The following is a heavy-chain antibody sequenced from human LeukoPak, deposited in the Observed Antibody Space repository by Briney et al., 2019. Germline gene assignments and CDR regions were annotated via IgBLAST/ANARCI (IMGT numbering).Heavy chain of an antibody. D-gene: IGHD6-13*01. CDR1: GGSLSTYH. CDR2: NSYTGGT. J-gene: IGHJ4*02. V-gene: IGHV4-59*12. Sequence: SETLSLTCTVSGGSLSTYHWSWIRQPPGKGLEWIGYNSYTGGTIYNPSLKSRVSISVDSSKNQFSLKVSSVTAADTAVYYCARGSDTAAGLYWGQGTLVTVSS. CDR3: ARGSDTAAGLY.